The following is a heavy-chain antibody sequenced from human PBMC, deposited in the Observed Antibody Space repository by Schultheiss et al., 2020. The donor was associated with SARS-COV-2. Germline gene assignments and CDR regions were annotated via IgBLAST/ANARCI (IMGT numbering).Heavy chain of an antibody. CDR2: IRSKANSYAT. J-gene: IGHJ4*02. D-gene: IGHD2-2*01. CDR1: GFTFSGSA. CDR3: TRHGAGDCSSTSCYVDY. V-gene: IGHV3-73*01. Sequence: GGSLRLSCAASGFTFSGSAMHWVRQASGKGLEWVGRIRSKANSYATAYAASVKGRFTISRDDSKNTAYLQMNSLKTEDTAVYYCTRHGAGDCSSTSCYVDYWGQGTLVTVSS.